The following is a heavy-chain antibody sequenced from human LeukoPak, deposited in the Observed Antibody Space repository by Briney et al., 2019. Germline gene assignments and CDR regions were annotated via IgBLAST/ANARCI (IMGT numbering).Heavy chain of an antibody. D-gene: IGHD4-17*01. Sequence: TGGSLRLSCAASGFTFSTYGMHWVRQAPGKGLEWVAFIRYDGSDKYYADSVKGRFTISRDNSKNTLSLQMNSLRAEDTAFYYCANSRYDYGEYLHYWGQGTLVTVSS. J-gene: IGHJ4*02. CDR1: GFTFSTYG. CDR2: IRYDGSDK. V-gene: IGHV3-30*02. CDR3: ANSRYDYGEYLHY.